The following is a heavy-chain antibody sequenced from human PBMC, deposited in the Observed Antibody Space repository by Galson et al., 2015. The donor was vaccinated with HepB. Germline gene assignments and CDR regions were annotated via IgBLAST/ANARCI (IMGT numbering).Heavy chain of an antibody. Sequence: SVKVSCKASGYTFTSYAMHWVRQAPGQRLKWMGWINAGNGNTKYSQKFQGRVTITRDTSASTAYMELSSLRSEDTAVYYCARGTYCSGGSCYWYYYYMDVWGKGTTVTVSS. CDR3: ARGTYCSGGSCYWYYYYMDV. D-gene: IGHD2-15*01. J-gene: IGHJ6*03. CDR1: GYTFTSYA. V-gene: IGHV1-3*01. CDR2: INAGNGNT.